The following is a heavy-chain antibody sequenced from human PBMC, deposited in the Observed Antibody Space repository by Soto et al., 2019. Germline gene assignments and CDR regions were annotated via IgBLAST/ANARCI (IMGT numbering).Heavy chain of an antibody. J-gene: IGHJ5*02. CDR2: ISSGGTTI. CDR1: GFTFSSHA. CDR3: ATKGGGYYFQFDP. Sequence: PGGSLRLSCAASGFTFSSHAMSWVRQAPGKGLEWVSYISSGGTTIYYADSVKGRFTISRDDAKNSLFLQMNSLRPEDTAVYFCATKGGGYYFQFDPWGQGTLVTVSS. D-gene: IGHD3-22*01. V-gene: IGHV3-48*04.